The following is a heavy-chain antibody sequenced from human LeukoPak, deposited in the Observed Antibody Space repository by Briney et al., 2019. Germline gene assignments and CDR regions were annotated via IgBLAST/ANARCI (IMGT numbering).Heavy chain of an antibody. V-gene: IGHV3-23*01. CDR3: AKGQISRSDRFDY. CDR1: GFTFSSYA. D-gene: IGHD3-3*02. Sequence: GGSLRLSCAASGFTFSSYAMSWVRQAPGKGLEWVSAISGSGRDTYYADSVKGRFTISRDKSKNTLYLQMNSLRAEDTAVYYCAKGQISRSDRFDYWGQGTLVTVSS. J-gene: IGHJ4*02. CDR2: ISGSGRDT.